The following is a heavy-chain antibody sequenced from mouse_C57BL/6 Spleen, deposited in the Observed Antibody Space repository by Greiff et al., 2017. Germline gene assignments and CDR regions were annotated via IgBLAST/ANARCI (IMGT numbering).Heavy chain of an antibody. V-gene: IGHV5-17*01. CDR2: ISSGSSTI. J-gene: IGHJ1*03. CDR3: ARKDYGSSYNWYFDV. Sequence: DVKLVESGGGLVKPGGSLKLSCAASGFTFSDYGMHWVRQAPEKGLEWVAYISSGSSTIYYADTVKGRFTISRDNAKNTLCLQMTSLRSEDTAMYYCARKDYGSSYNWYFDVWGTGTTVTVSS. D-gene: IGHD1-1*01. CDR1: GFTFSDYG.